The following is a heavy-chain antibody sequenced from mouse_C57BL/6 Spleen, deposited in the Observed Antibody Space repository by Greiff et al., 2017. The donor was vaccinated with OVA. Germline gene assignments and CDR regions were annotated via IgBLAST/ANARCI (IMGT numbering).Heavy chain of an antibody. CDR2: IDPSDSET. V-gene: IGHV1-52*01. CDR1: GYTFTSYW. Sequence: QVQLQQPGAELVRPGSSVKLSCKASGYTFTSYWMHWVKQRPIQGLEWIGNIDPSDSETHYNQKFKDKATLTVDKSSSTAYMQLSSLTSEDSAVYYCARADDYYAMDYRGQGTSVTVSS. J-gene: IGHJ4*01. CDR3: ARADDYYAMDY.